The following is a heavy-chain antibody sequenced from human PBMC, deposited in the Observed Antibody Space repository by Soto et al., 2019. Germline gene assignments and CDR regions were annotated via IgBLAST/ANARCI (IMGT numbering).Heavy chain of an antibody. Sequence: GGSLRLSCAASGFTFSDNYMSWIRQTPGKGLEWVSYISSSGSTIYYADSVKGRFTISRDNAKNSLYLQMNSLRAEDTAVYYCARLPPSYYYYMDVWGKGTTVTVSS. J-gene: IGHJ6*03. CDR2: ISSSGSTI. CDR3: ARLPPSYYYYMDV. V-gene: IGHV3-11*01. CDR1: GFTFSDNY.